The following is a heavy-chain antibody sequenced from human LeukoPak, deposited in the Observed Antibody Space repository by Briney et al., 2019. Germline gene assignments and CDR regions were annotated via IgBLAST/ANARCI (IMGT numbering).Heavy chain of an antibody. V-gene: IGHV3-30*02. D-gene: IGHD3-10*01. Sequence: GGSLRLSCAASGFTFSSHGMHWVRQAPGKGLEWVAFIRYDGSNKNYADSVKGRFTISRDNAKNSLYLQMNSLRAEDTAVYYCARGSGSGSYFNLWGQGTLVTVSS. CDR3: ARGSGSGSYFNL. CDR2: IRYDGSNK. CDR1: GFTFSSHG. J-gene: IGHJ5*02.